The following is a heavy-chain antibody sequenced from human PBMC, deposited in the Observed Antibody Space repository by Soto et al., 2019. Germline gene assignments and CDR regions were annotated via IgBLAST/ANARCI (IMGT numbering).Heavy chain of an antibody. V-gene: IGHV3-23*01. J-gene: IGHJ4*02. CDR1: GFTFSDHA. CDR3: AIDLWWYTH. CDR2: SSGGGSGA. Sequence: EVQLLESGGGLVQPGGSLRLACTASGFTFSDHAMTWVRQAPGKGLEWVSGSSGGGSGAYYADSVKGRFTVSRANSKNTLFLQMDSLRAEDTAVYYCAIDLWWYTHWGQGTLVTVSS. D-gene: IGHD2-15*01.